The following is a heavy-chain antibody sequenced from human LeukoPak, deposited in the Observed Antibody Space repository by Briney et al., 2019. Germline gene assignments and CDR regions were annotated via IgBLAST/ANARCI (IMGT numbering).Heavy chain of an antibody. V-gene: IGHV3-7*01. CDR3: ARDRSQGYYDFWSGYSGDYYFDY. CDR1: GFTFGSYW. CDR2: IKQDGSEK. J-gene: IGHJ4*02. Sequence: GGSLRLSCAASGFTFGSYWMSWVRQAPGKGREWVANIKQDGSEKYYVDSVKGRFTISRDNAKNSLYLQMNSLRAEETAVYYCARDRSQGYYDFWSGYSGDYYFDYWGQGTLVTVSS. D-gene: IGHD3-3*01.